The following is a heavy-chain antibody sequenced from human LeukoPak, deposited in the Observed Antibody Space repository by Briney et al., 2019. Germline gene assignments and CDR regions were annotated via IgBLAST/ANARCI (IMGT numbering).Heavy chain of an antibody. D-gene: IGHD3-10*01. CDR3: AKGDSGSYYYYMDV. CDR2: IEYDGSDK. CDR1: GFSFSNYS. V-gene: IGHV3-30*02. J-gene: IGHJ6*03. Sequence: GGSLRLSCVASGFSFSNYSMHWVRQAPGKGLEWMAFIEYDGSDKFYADSVKGRITISRDNSKNTLYLQMNGLRAEDTAVYFCAKGDSGSYYYYMDVWGKGTTVTVSS.